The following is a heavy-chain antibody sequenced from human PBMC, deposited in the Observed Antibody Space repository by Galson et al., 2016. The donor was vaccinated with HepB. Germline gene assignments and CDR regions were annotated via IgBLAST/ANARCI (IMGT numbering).Heavy chain of an antibody. Sequence: SLRLSCAASGFTFRNAWMNWVRQAPGKGLEWVGRIKSKTDGGTTDYAAPVKGRFTFSRDDSKNTLYLQMNSLKTEDTAVYYCSTTSAGLYYDILTGYYPNPLGWGQGILVTVSS. D-gene: IGHD3-9*01. CDR2: IKSKTDGGTT. CDR3: STTSAGLYYDILTGYYPNPLG. J-gene: IGHJ4*02. V-gene: IGHV3-15*01. CDR1: GFTFRNAW.